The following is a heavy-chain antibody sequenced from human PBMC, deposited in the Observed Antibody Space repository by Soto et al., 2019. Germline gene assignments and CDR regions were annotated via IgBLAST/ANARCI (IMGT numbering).Heavy chain of an antibody. V-gene: IGHV4-31*03. CDR1: GGSISSGGYY. CDR2: IYYSGST. D-gene: IGHD4-4*01. J-gene: IGHJ6*02. CDR3: ARLSTTVTTMATAYYYYYYGMDV. Sequence: TLSLTCTVSGGSISSGGYYWSWIRQHPGKGLEWIGYIYYSGSTYYNPSLKSRVTISVDTSKNQFSLKLSSVTAEDTAVYYCARLSTTVTTMATAYYYYYYGMDVWGQGTTVTVSS.